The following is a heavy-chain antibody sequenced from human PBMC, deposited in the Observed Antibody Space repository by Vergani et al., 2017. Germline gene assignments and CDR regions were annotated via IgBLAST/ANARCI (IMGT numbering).Heavy chain of an antibody. V-gene: IGHV3-74*02. CDR3: ARAGYDILTGYPIEGWLDP. CDR1: GFTFSSYA. J-gene: IGHJ5*02. CDR2: INSDGSST. D-gene: IGHD3-9*01. Sequence: EVQLLESGGGLVQPGGSLRLSCAASGFTFSSYAMSWVRQAPGKGLEWVSRINSDGSSTSYADSVKGRFTISRDNAKNTLYMKMNSLRAEDTAVYYCARAGYDILTGYPIEGWLDPWGQGTLVTVSS.